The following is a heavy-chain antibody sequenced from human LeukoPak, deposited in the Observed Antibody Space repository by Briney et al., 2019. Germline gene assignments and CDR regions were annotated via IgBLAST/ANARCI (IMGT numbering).Heavy chain of an antibody. D-gene: IGHD5-18*01. CDR3: ARDINTAMVSAPFDY. J-gene: IGHJ4*02. V-gene: IGHV3-21*01. CDR2: ISSSSSYI. Sequence: GGSLRLSCAASGFTFRSYSMNWVRQAPGKGLEWVSSISSSSSYIYYADSVKGRFTISRDNAKNSLYLQMNSLRAEDTAVYYCARDINTAMVSAPFDYWGQGTLVTVSS. CDR1: GFTFRSYS.